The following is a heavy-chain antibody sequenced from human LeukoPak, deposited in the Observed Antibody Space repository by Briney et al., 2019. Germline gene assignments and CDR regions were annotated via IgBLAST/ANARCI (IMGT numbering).Heavy chain of an antibody. J-gene: IGHJ4*02. D-gene: IGHD5-18*01. Sequence: VASVTVSCKASGYTFTSYYMHWVRQAPGQGLEWMGIINPSGGSTSYAQKFQGRVTMTRDMSTSTVYMELSSLRSEDTAVYYCARLAWNTAMVQWPHFDYWGQGTLVTVSS. CDR1: GYTFTSYY. CDR2: INPSGGST. V-gene: IGHV1-46*01. CDR3: ARLAWNTAMVQWPHFDY.